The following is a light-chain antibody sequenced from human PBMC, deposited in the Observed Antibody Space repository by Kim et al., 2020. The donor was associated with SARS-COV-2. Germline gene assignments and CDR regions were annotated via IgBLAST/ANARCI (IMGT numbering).Light chain of an antibody. Sequence: DIQMTQSPSSLSASVGDTVNITCRASQTITNYLNWYQHKLGRAPNLLIFAASTLHSGVPSRFSGSGAGTDFSLTISGLQSQDFATYYCQQTYTPPYSFGQGTKVDIK. V-gene: IGKV1-39*01. J-gene: IGKJ2*03. CDR1: QTITNY. CDR3: QQTYTPPYS. CDR2: AAS.